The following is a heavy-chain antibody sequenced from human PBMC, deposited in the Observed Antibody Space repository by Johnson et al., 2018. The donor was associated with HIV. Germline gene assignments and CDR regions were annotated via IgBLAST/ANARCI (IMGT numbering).Heavy chain of an antibody. J-gene: IGHJ3*02. D-gene: IGHD3-16*01. V-gene: IGHV3-7*01. CDR3: AREWGIITFGGVIPRNAFDI. CDR1: GFTFSTYW. CDR2: IKQDGSEK. Sequence: VLLVESGGGLVQPGGSLRLSCAASGFTFSTYWMSWVRQAPGKGLEWVANIKQDGSEKNYVDSVKGRFTISRDNAKNSLYLQMNSLRAEDTAVYYCAREWGIITFGGVIPRNAFDIWGQGTMVTVS.